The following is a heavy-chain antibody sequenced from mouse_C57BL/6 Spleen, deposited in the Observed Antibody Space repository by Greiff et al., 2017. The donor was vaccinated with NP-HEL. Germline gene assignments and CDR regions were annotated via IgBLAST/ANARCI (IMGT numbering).Heavy chain of an antibody. Sequence: EVKLVESGGGLVKPGGSLKLSCAASGFTFSSYAMSWVRQTPEKRLEWVATISDGGSYTYYPDNVKGRFTISRDNAKNNLYLQMSHLKSEDTAMYYCARERSYYGSSSYWYFDVWGTGTTVTVSS. D-gene: IGHD1-1*01. CDR2: ISDGGSYT. V-gene: IGHV5-4*01. J-gene: IGHJ1*03. CDR3: ARERSYYGSSSYWYFDV. CDR1: GFTFSSYA.